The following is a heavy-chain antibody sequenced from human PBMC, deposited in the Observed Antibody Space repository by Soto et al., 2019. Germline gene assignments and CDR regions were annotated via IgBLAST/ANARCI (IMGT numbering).Heavy chain of an antibody. J-gene: IGHJ6*02. CDR2: ISSSGSTI. CDR1: GFTFSSYE. V-gene: IGHV3-48*03. D-gene: IGHD6-19*01. Sequence: EVQLVESGGGLVQPGGSLRLSCAASGFTFSSYEMNWVRQAPGKGLEWVSYISSSGSTIYYADSVKGRFTISRDNAKNSLYLQMNSLGAEDTAVYYCARGRWNAEWLTQYYYGMDVWGQGTTVTVSS. CDR3: ARGRWNAEWLTQYYYGMDV.